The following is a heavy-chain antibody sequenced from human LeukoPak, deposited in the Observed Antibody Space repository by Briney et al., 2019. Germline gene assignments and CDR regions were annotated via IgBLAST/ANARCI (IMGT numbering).Heavy chain of an antibody. Sequence: SETLSLTCAVYGGSFSGYYWSWIRQPPGKGLEWIVEINHSGSTNYNPSLKSRVTISVDTSKNQFSLKLSSVTAADTAVYYCARGSYYYDSSGYLSGSRCYFDYWGQGTLVTVSS. CDR1: GGSFSGYY. CDR3: ARGSYYYDSSGYLSGSRCYFDY. D-gene: IGHD3-22*01. CDR2: INHSGST. J-gene: IGHJ4*02. V-gene: IGHV4-34*01.